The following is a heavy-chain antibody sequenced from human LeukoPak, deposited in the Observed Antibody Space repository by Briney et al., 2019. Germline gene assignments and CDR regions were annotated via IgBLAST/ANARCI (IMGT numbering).Heavy chain of an antibody. Sequence: PGGSLRLSCEASGFTFGSFAMSWVRQAPGKGLKWVSGISGSGYYTYYADSVKGRFTISRDNSKNTLYIEMSSLRAEDTAVYYCAKDGSWGDYYFYFYMDVWGKGTTVTVSS. D-gene: IGHD3-16*01. V-gene: IGHV3-23*01. CDR3: AKDGSWGDYYFYFYMDV. CDR1: GFTFGSFA. J-gene: IGHJ6*03. CDR2: ISGSGYYT.